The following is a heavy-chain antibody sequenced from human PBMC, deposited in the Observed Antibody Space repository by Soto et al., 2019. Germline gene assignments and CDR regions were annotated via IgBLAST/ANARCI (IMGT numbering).Heavy chain of an antibody. J-gene: IGHJ4*02. V-gene: IGHV3-49*03. D-gene: IGHD5-12*01. CDR1: GFTFGAYA. Sequence: GGSLRLSCTTSGFTFGAYALSWFHQAPGKGLEWVGFSRSKGYGGTTEFAASVRGRFTISRDDSNSIAYLQMNSLKTEDTAVYYCTRGMYTAYETAPLFFDFWGQGTLVTVS. CDR3: TRGMYTAYETAPLFFDF. CDR2: SRSKGYGGTT.